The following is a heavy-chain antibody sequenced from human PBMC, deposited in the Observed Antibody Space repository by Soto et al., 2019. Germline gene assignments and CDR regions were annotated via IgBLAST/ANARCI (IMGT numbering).Heavy chain of an antibody. D-gene: IGHD3-22*01. V-gene: IGHV3-23*01. CDR3: AKGAYDSSRSSTDY. J-gene: IGHJ4*02. CDR1: GFTFSNYA. Sequence: GGSLRLSCAASGFTFSNYAMSWVRQAPGKGLERVSTIGGSGSYTYYADSVKGRFTISRDNSKNTLYLQMNSLRAGDTAIYYCAKGAYDSSRSSTDYWGQGTLVTVSS. CDR2: IGGSGSYT.